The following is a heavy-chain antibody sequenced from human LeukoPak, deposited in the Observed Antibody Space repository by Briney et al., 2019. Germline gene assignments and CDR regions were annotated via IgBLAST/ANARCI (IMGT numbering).Heavy chain of an antibody. J-gene: IGHJ4*02. CDR1: GFTFSDSY. CDR2: TSTTGYS. V-gene: IGHV3-11*03. D-gene: IGHD3/OR15-3a*01. CDR3: ARTRGLGPGGFFDS. Sequence: GGSLRLSCAASGFTFSDSYMGWIRQAPGKGLEWVSYTSTTGYSNYADSVEGRFTVSRDNAKNSLYLEMNSLRAEDTALYYCARTRGLGPGGFFDSWGQGSLVTVSS.